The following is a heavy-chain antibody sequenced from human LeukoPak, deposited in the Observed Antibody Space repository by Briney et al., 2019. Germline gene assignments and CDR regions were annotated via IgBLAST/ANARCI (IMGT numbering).Heavy chain of an antibody. CDR2: ISSSSSYI. Sequence: AGGSLRLSCASSGFTFSSYSMNWVRQAPGKGLQWVSSISSSSSYIYYADSVKGRFTISRDNAKNSLYLQMNSLRAEDTAVYYCARDRAAYYYDGSGYYLNAFDIWGQGTMVTVSS. CDR3: ARDRAAYYYDGSGYYLNAFDI. V-gene: IGHV3-21*01. D-gene: IGHD3-22*01. J-gene: IGHJ3*02. CDR1: GFTFSSYS.